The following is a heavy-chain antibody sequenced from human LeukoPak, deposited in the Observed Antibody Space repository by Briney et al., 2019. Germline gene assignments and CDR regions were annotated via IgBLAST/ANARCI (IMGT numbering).Heavy chain of an antibody. J-gene: IGHJ2*01. V-gene: IGHV4-59*08. CDR2: LYYGGPN. CDR1: GGAIYIYY. D-gene: IGHD3-16*01. Sequence: PSETLSLTCAVSGGAIYIYYWTWIRQPLGKGLEWLGHLYYGGPNRYNPSLKSSLNISVAKSKNESSLILNCLTPADAAIYFCARGVGGHWFFDIWGRGTLVSVSS. CDR3: ARGVGGHWFFDI.